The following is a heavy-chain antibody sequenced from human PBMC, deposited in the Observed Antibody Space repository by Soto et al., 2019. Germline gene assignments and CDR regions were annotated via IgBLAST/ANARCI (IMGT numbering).Heavy chain of an antibody. D-gene: IGHD2-15*01. J-gene: IGHJ5*02. V-gene: IGHV3-49*03. CDR3: TRTLSLVGSGRDWFDP. CDR2: ITSGLYGATT. CDR1: GFTFGDFA. Sequence: EVQLVESGGGLVQPGRSLRLSCTPSGFTFGDFAMSWFRKAPGKGLEWIAFITSGLYGATTTYAASVKDRFTISRDDSKSIAYLQMHSLTTEDTDMYYCTRTLSLVGSGRDWFDPWSQGNLVTVSS.